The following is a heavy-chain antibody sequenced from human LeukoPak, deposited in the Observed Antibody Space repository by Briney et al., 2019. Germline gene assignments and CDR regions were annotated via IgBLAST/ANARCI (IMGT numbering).Heavy chain of an antibody. CDR1: GGTFSSYA. D-gene: IGHD1-20*01. Sequence: SVKVSCKASGGTFSSYAISWVRQAPGQGLEWMGGIIPLFGAANYAQKFHGRVTITTDDSTTTVFLELSSLRSEDTAVYYCARGWDDNSYPDFWGQGTRVTVSS. CDR3: ARGWDDNSYPDF. V-gene: IGHV1-69*05. J-gene: IGHJ4*02. CDR2: IIPLFGAA.